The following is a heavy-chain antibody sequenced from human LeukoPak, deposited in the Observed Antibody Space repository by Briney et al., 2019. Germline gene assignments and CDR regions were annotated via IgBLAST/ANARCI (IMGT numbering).Heavy chain of an antibody. J-gene: IGHJ6*02. Sequence: ASVKVSCKASGYTFTGYYMHWVRQAPGQGLEWMGWINPNSGGTNYAQKFQGRVTMTRDTSISTAYMELSRLRSDDTAVYYCARLPGSGHYYYYGMDVWGQGTTVTVSS. CDR2: INPNSGGT. CDR1: GYTFTGYY. CDR3: ARLPGSGHYYYYGMDV. V-gene: IGHV1-2*02.